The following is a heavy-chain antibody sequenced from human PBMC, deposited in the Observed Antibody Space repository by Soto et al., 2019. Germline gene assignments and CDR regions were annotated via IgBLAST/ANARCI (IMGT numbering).Heavy chain of an antibody. Sequence: QVQLQESGPGLVQPPGTLSLTCAVSGDSITGDEWWSWVRQPPGKGLEWIGEIHHSGATNYNPSLKSRVTISIDKSKNQFSLKLNSVTAADTAMFYCATQGFYRMGVWGRGTTVTVSS. CDR3: ATQGFYRMGV. J-gene: IGHJ6*02. CDR2: IHHSGAT. V-gene: IGHV4-4*03. CDR1: GDSITGDEW.